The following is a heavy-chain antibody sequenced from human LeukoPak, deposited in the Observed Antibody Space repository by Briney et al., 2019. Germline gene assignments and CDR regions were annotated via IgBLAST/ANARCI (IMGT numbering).Heavy chain of an antibody. J-gene: IGHJ4*02. D-gene: IGHD3-22*01. CDR1: GFTFSSYS. CDR2: ISSSSSTI. Sequence: PGGSLRLSCAASGFTFSSYSMNWDRQAPGKGLEWVSYISSSSSTIYYADSVKGRFTISRDNAKNSLYLQMNSLRAEDTAVYYCARVSITMIVVGDYWGQGTLVTVSS. CDR3: ARVSITMIVVGDY. V-gene: IGHV3-48*01.